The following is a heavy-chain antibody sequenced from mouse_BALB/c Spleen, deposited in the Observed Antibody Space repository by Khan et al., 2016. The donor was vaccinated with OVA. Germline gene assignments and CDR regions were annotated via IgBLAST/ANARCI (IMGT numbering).Heavy chain of an antibody. Sequence: VQLQESGAELVRPGASVKLSCKTSGYIFTSYWIHWVKQRSGQGLEWIARIYPGTDNSYYTEKFKDKATLTADKSSSTAYMQLSSLKSEDSDVYFCAREEALDHFDHWGQGTTLTVSS. J-gene: IGHJ2*01. V-gene: IGHV1S132*01. CDR3: AREEALDHFDH. CDR2: IYPGTDNS. CDR1: GYIFTSYW. D-gene: IGHD3-2*02.